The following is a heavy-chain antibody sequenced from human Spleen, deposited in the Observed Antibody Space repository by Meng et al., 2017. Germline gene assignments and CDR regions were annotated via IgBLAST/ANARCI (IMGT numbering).Heavy chain of an antibody. V-gene: IGHV4-34*01. CDR3: ARGPITVTHDFDY. D-gene: IGHD4-17*01. Sequence: QMQLQPWGAGLLKPSETLSLTRAVDGGSLSGYYWSWIRQPPGKGLEWIGQIKYSGETNYTPSLESRVTISVDTSKNHFSLNLGSVTAADTAIYYCARGPITVTHDFDYWGQGTLVTVSS. J-gene: IGHJ4*02. CDR1: GGSLSGYY. CDR2: IKYSGET.